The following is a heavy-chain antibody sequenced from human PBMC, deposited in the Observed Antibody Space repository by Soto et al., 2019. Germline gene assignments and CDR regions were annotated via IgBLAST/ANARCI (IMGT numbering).Heavy chain of an antibody. D-gene: IGHD3-16*01. Sequence: VQLLESGAEVKQPGASVKVSCKASGYTFTSYYMHWVRQAPGQGLEWMGIINPSGGSTSYAQKFQGRVTMTRDTSTRTVYKVLSSLRCEDTAVYYCWRDDSRGTYYVYVMDVWGQGTTVTVSS. CDR1: GYTFTSYY. J-gene: IGHJ6*02. CDR3: WRDDSRGTYYVYVMDV. CDR2: INPSGGST. V-gene: IGHV1-46*01.